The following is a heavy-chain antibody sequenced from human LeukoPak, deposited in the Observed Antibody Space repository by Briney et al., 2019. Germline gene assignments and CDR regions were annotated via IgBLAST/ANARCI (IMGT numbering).Heavy chain of an antibody. CDR3: ARDRGQQLVLYYYGMNV. V-gene: IGHV1-18*01. D-gene: IGHD6-13*01. J-gene: IGHJ6*02. CDR2: ISAYNGNT. CDR1: GYTFTSYG. Sequence: ASVKVSRKASGYTFTSYGISWVRQAPGQGLEWMGWISAYNGNTNYAQKLQGRVTMTTDTSTSTAYMELRSLRSDDTAVYYCARDRGQQLVLYYYGMNVWGQGTTVTVSS.